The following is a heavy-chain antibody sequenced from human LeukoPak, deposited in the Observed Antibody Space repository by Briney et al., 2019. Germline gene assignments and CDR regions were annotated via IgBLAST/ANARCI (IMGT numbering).Heavy chain of an antibody. CDR3: ARFGKYYFDY. D-gene: IGHD3-10*01. V-gene: IGHV4-30-4*01. CDR2: IYYSGST. CDR1: GVSISSGDYY. Sequence: SQTLSLTCTVSGVSISSGDYYWSWIRQPPGKGLEWIGYIYYSGSTYYNPSLKSRVTISVDTSKNQFSLKPSSVTAADTAVYYCARFGKYYFDYWGQGTLVTVSS. J-gene: IGHJ4*02.